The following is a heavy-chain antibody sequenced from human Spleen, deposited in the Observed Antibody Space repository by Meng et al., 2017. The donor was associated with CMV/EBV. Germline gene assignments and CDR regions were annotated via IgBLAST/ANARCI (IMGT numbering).Heavy chain of an antibody. Sequence: GESLKISCAASGFTFSNAWMSWVRQAPGKGLEWVGRIKSKADGGTTDYAAPVKGTFTISRDDSKNTLYLQMNSLKTEDTAVYYCTTVELHRSSWSFDFQHWGQGTLVTVSS. CDR2: IKSKADGGTT. CDR3: TTVELHRSSWSFDFQH. CDR1: GFTFSNAW. J-gene: IGHJ1*01. V-gene: IGHV3-15*01. D-gene: IGHD6-13*01.